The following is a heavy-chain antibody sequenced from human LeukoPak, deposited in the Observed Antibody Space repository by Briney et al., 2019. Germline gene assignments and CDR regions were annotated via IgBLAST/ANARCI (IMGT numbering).Heavy chain of an antibody. V-gene: IGHV1-2*06. CDR3: ARATVGGYCSSTSCSLDY. J-gene: IGHJ4*02. CDR1: GYTFTGYY. D-gene: IGHD2-2*01. CDR2: INPNSGGT. Sequence: GASVKVSCKASGYTFTGYYMHWVRQAPGQGLEWMGRINPNSGGTNYAQKFQGRVTMTRDTSISTAYMELSRLRSDDTAVYYCARATVGGYCSSTSCSLDYWGQGTLVTVSS.